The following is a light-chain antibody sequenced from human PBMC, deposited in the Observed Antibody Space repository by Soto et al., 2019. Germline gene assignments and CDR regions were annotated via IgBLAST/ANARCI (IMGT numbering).Light chain of an antibody. CDR1: SSDVGGYNY. J-gene: IGLJ1*01. CDR3: CSHASSYLYV. CDR2: DVS. Sequence: QSVLTQPRSVSGSPGQSVTISCTGTSSDVGGYNYVSWYQQHPGKAPKLMIYDVSKRPSGVPDRFSGSKSSNTASLTISGLQPEDEADYYCCSHASSYLYVFGTGTKVTVL. V-gene: IGLV2-11*01.